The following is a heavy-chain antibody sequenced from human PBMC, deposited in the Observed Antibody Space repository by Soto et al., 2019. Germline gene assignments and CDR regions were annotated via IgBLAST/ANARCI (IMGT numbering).Heavy chain of an antibody. J-gene: IGHJ3*02. CDR1: GFTFSSYS. CDR3: ARDSRYYYDSSGYYPDAFDI. Sequence: GGSLRLSCAASGFTFSSYSMNWVRQAPGKGLEWVSSISSSSSSYIYYADSVKGRFTISRDNAKNSLYLQMNSLRAEDTAVYYCARDSRYYYDSSGYYPDAFDIWGQGTMVTVSS. D-gene: IGHD3-22*01. V-gene: IGHV3-21*01. CDR2: ISSSSSSYI.